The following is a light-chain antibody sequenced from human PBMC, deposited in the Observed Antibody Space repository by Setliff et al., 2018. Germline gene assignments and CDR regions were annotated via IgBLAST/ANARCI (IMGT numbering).Light chain of an antibody. Sequence: QSVLTQPASASGSPGQSITISCSGTIGDVGAYDFVSWYQHHPGKAPKLVIYEVTNRPSGISNRFSGSKSGNSASLIISGLQAEDEADYYCSSYRSGYTRVFGTGTKVTVL. CDR3: SSYRSGYTRV. J-gene: IGLJ1*01. V-gene: IGLV2-14*01. CDR1: IGDVGAYDF. CDR2: EVT.